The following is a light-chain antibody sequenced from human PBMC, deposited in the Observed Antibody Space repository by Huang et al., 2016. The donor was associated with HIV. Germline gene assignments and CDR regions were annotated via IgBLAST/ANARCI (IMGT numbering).Light chain of an antibody. J-gene: IGKJ1*01. CDR1: QNVNRN. Sequence: DIVMTQSPATLSVSLGERVILSCRASQNVNRNVAWYQHKPGQVPRLVIHGASTRATGVSDRFRGSGSGTELTLTISSLQAEDFALYYCQHYNNWPPWTFGQGTKLEIK. CDR3: QHYNNWPPWT. CDR2: GAS. V-gene: IGKV3-15*01.